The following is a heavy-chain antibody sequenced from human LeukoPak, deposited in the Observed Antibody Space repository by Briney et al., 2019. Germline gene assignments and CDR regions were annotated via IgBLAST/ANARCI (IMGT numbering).Heavy chain of an antibody. CDR2: ISAYNGNT. CDR1: GYTFTSYG. D-gene: IGHD3-3*01. Sequence: GASVKVSCKASGYTFTSYGISWVRQAPGQGLEWMGWISAYNGNTNYALKLQGRVTMTTDTSTSTAYMELRSLRSDDTAVYYCARDLSRYDFWSGYYGIYFDYWGQGTLVTVSS. J-gene: IGHJ4*02. CDR3: ARDLSRYDFWSGYYGIYFDY. V-gene: IGHV1-18*01.